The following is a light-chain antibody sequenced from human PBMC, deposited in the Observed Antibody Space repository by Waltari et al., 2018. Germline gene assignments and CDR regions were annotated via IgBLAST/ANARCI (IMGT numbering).Light chain of an antibody. CDR1: QSLLHSNGYYY. CDR2: LGS. Sequence: IVVTQSPLSLPVTPGEPASISCRSSQSLLHSNGYYYLDWYLQKPGQSQQLLIYLGSNRASGVPDRFSGSGSGTYFTLKSSRVDAEYVGVYYCKQALQTPAFGQGTKVEIK. CDR3: KQALQTPA. J-gene: IGKJ1*01. V-gene: IGKV2-28*01.